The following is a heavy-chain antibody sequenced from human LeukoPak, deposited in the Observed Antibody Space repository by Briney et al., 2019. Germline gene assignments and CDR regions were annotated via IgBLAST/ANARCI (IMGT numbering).Heavy chain of an antibody. CDR3: AREATWGEWYFDH. CDR1: GIPFSRHG. D-gene: IGHD3-3*01. CDR2: IADDGGVK. J-gene: IGHJ4*02. Sequence: PGGSLRLSCVASGIPFSRHGMDWVRQAQGKGLEWVAVIADDGGVKQYADSVKGRFTISRDNSKSTLYLQMNGLSVEDTAIYYCAREATWGEWYFDHWGQGTPVTVSS. V-gene: IGHV3-30*03.